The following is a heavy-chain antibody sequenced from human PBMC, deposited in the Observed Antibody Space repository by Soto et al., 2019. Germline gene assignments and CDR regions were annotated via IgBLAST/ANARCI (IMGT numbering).Heavy chain of an antibody. Sequence: GGSLRLSCAASGFTFSSYAMSWVRQAPGKGLEWVSAISGSGGSTYYADSVKGRFTISRDNSKNTLYLQMNSLRAEDTAVYYCAKDQAPPTVTLDSSYGMDVWGQGTTVTVSS. J-gene: IGHJ6*02. CDR3: AKDQAPPTVTLDSSYGMDV. CDR2: ISGSGGST. V-gene: IGHV3-23*01. CDR1: GFTFSSYA. D-gene: IGHD4-4*01.